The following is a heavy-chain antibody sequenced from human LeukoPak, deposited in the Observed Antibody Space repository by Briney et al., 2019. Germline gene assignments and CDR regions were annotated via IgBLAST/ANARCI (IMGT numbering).Heavy chain of an antibody. CDR2: IYYSGST. Sequence: SETLSLTCTVSGGSISSGDYYWSWIRQHPGKGLEWIGYIYYSGSTYYNPSLKSRVTISVDTSKNQFSLKLSSVTAADTAVYYCARGRAARPARFDYWGQGTLVTVSS. V-gene: IGHV4-30-4*01. CDR3: ARGRAARPARFDY. D-gene: IGHD6-6*01. J-gene: IGHJ4*02. CDR1: GGSISSGDYY.